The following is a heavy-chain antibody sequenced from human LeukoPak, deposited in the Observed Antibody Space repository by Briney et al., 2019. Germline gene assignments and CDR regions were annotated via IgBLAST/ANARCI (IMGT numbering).Heavy chain of an antibody. D-gene: IGHD3/OR15-3a*01. Sequence: TSETLSLTCTVSGYSISSGYYWGWIRQPPGKGLEWIGSIYHSGRTFYNPSLKSRVTISVDTSKNQFSLRLTSVTAADTAVYYCARQTGSGLFILPGGQGTLVTVSS. CDR2: IYHSGRT. CDR1: GYSISSGYY. J-gene: IGHJ4*02. CDR3: ARQTGSGLFILP. V-gene: IGHV4-38-2*02.